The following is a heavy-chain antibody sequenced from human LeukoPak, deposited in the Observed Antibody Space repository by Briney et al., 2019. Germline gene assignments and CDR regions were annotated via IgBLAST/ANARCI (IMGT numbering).Heavy chain of an antibody. CDR3: ARGSRYGDYPYYCDF. Sequence: PGGSLRLSCTVSGFTVSSNSMSWVRQAPGKGLEWVSFIYSDNTHYSDSVKGRFTISRDNSKNTVLLQMNNLRLEDAAVYYCARGSRYGDYPYYCDFWGQGTLVTVSS. V-gene: IGHV3-53*01. J-gene: IGHJ4*02. CDR1: GFTVSSNS. CDR2: IYSDNT. D-gene: IGHD4-17*01.